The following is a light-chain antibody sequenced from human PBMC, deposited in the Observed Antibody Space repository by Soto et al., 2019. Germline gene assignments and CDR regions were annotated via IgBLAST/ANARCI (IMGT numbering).Light chain of an antibody. J-gene: IGKJ5*01. V-gene: IGKV3D-20*01. CDR2: DAS. CDR1: QSVSRSY. CDR3: QQSGSSPIT. Sequence: IVLAQSPATLSLSPGDRATLSCGASQSVSRSYLAWYKQKPGLAPRRLSYDASTRATGIPDRFSGSGSGTDFTLTISRLEPEDFAVYYCQQSGSSPITFGQGTRLEIK.